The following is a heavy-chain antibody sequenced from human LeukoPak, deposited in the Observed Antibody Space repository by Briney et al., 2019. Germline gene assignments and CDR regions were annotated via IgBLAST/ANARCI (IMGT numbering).Heavy chain of an antibody. Sequence: GGSLRLSCAASGFTFSSYGMHWVRQAPGKGLEWVAFIRYDGSNKYYADSVKGRFTISRDNSKNTLYLQMNSLRAEDTAVYYCARVTMVRGVTFDYWGQGTLVTVSS. V-gene: IGHV3-30*02. CDR3: ARVTMVRGVTFDY. J-gene: IGHJ4*02. CDR1: GFTFSSYG. D-gene: IGHD3-10*01. CDR2: IRYDGSNK.